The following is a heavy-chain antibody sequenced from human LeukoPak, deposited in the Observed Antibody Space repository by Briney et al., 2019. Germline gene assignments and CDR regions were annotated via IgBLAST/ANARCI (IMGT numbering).Heavy chain of an antibody. V-gene: IGHV1-2*02. D-gene: IGHD3-10*01. CDR3: AMTPYYYGSGSGDY. Sequence: ASVKVSCKASGYTFTGYYIHWVRQAPGQGLEWMGWINPNSGGTNYAQKFQGRVTMTTDTSTSTAYMELRSLRSDDTAVYYCAMTPYYYGSGSGDYWGQGTLVTVSS. CDR2: INPNSGGT. CDR1: GYTFTGYY. J-gene: IGHJ4*02.